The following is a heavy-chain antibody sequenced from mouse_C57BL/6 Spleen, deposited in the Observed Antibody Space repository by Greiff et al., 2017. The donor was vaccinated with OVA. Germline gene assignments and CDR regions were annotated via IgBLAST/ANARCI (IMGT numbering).Heavy chain of an antibody. D-gene: IGHD1-1*01. CDR1: GYAFTNYL. J-gene: IGHJ2*01. CDR2: INPGSGGT. Sequence: QVQLKQSGAELVRPGTSVKVSCKASGYAFTNYLIEWVKQRPGQGLEWIGVINPGSGGTNYNEKFKGKATLTADKSSSTAYMQLSSLTSEDSEVYFCAREKDYYGSSDYWGQGTTLTVSS. CDR3: AREKDYYGSSDY. V-gene: IGHV1-54*01.